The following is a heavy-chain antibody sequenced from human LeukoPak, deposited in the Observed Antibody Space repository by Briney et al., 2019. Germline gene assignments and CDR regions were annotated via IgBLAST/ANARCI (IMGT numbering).Heavy chain of an antibody. V-gene: IGHV4-34*01. CDR3: ARISHYYDNSGYRY. D-gene: IGHD3-22*01. CDR2: INHSGST. J-gene: IGHJ4*02. CDR1: GGSFSGYY. Sequence: SETLSLTCAVYGGSFSGYYWSWIRQPPGKGLEWIGEINHSGSTNYNPSLKSRVTISVDTSKNQFSLKLSSVTAADTAVYYCARISHYYDNSGYRYRGQGTLVTVSS.